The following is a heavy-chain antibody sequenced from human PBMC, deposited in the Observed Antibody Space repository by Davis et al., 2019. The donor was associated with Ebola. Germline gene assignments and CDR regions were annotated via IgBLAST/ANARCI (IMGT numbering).Heavy chain of an antibody. D-gene: IGHD2-15*01. CDR3: ARDSGNSYYYGMDV. V-gene: IGHV3-53*01. CDR1: GFTVSSNY. CDR2: IYSGGST. Sequence: PGGSLRLSCAASGFTVSSNYMSWVRQAPGKGLEWVSVIYSGGSTYYADSVKGRFTISRDNSKNTLYLQMNSLRAEDTAVYYCARDSGNSYYYGMDVWGKGTTVTVSS. J-gene: IGHJ6*04.